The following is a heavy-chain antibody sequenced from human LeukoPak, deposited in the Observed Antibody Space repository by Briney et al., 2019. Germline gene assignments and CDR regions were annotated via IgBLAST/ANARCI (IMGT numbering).Heavy chain of an antibody. V-gene: IGHV7-4-1*02. CDR1: GYTFTSYA. Sequence: VSVKVSCKASGYTFTSYAVNWVRQAPGQGLEWMGWINTNTGNPTYAQGFTGRFVFSLDTSVSTAYLQISSLKAEDTAVYYCARDEGYYDSSGYYFLAFDIWGQGTMVTVSS. D-gene: IGHD3-22*01. CDR3: ARDEGYYDSSGYYFLAFDI. CDR2: INTNTGNP. J-gene: IGHJ3*02.